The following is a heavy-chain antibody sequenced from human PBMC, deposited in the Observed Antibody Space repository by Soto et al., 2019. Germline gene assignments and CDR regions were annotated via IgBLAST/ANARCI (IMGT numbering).Heavy chain of an antibody. J-gene: IGHJ5*02. D-gene: IGHD2-2*01. CDR1: GFTFSSYG. V-gene: IGHV3-33*01. CDR3: ARGGGYCSSTSCSYNWFDP. CDR2: IWYDGSNK. Sequence: GGSLRLSCAASGFTFSSYGMHWVRQAPGQGLEWVAVIWYDGSNKYHADSVKGRFTISRDNSKNTLYLQMNSLRAEDTAVYYCARGGGYCSSTSCSYNWFDPWGQGTLVTVSS.